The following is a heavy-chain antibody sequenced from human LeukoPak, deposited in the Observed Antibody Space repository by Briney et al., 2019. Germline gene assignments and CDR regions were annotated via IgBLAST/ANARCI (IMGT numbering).Heavy chain of an antibody. CDR1: GYTFTGYY. CDR2: INPNSGGT. J-gene: IGHJ3*02. CDR3: ARDDGDYPLSAFDI. V-gene: IGHV1-2*02. D-gene: IGHD4-17*01. Sequence: ASVKVSCKASGYTFTGYYMHWVRQAPGQGLKWMGWINPNSGGTNYAQKFQGRVTMTRDTSISTAYMELSRLRSDDTAVYYCARDDGDYPLSAFDIWGQGTMVTVSS.